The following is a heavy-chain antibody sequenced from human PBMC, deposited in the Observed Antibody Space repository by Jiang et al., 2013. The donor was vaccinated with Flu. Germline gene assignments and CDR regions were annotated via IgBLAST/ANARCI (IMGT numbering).Heavy chain of an antibody. V-gene: IGHV4-59*01. CDR3: VQGPGRGYSDKS. CDR1: GASISTSY. D-gene: IGHD5-24*01. J-gene: IGHJ5*02. CDR2: ISYSARDI. Sequence: LLKPSETLSLTCTVSGASISTSYWSWIRQPPGKGLEWIGYISYSARDINYNPSLKSRVTISVDTSKNQFSLNLRSVIAADTAIYYCVQGPGRGYSDKSWGQGTLVTVSS.